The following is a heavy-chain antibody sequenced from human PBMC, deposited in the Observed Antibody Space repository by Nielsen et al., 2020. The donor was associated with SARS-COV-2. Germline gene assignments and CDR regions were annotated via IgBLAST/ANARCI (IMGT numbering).Heavy chain of an antibody. D-gene: IGHD4-17*01. J-gene: IGHJ4*02. CDR2: IWYDGRNK. CDR3: ARVGFYGDPEYLDY. V-gene: IGHV3-33*01. Sequence: GESLKISCAASGFTFSSHGMHWLRQAPGKGLEWVAVIWYDGRNKYYVDSVKGRFTISRDNSKNTLNLQMNSLRAEDTAVYYCARVGFYGDPEYLDYWGPGTLVTVSS. CDR1: GFTFSSHG.